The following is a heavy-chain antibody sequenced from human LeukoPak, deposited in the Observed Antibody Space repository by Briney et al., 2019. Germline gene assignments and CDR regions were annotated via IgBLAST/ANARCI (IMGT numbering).Heavy chain of an antibody. CDR1: GGTFSSYA. J-gene: IGHJ4*02. D-gene: IGHD3-22*01. CDR2: IIPILGIA. Sequence: ASVKVSCKASGGTFSSYAISWVRQAPGQGLEWMGRIIPILGIANYAQKFQGRVTITADKSTSTAYMELSSPRSEDTAVYYCARDSSGYGTFDYWGQGTLVTVSS. CDR3: ARDSSGYGTFDY. V-gene: IGHV1-69*04.